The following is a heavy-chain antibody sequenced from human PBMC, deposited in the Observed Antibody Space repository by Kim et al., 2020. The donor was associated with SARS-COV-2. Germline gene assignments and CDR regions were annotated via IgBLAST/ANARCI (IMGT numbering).Heavy chain of an antibody. CDR2: IYYSGST. Sequence: SETLSLTCTVSGGSISSYYWSWIRQPPGKGLEWIGYIYYSGSTNYNPSLKSRVTISVDTSKNQFSLKLSSVTAADTAVYYCARGNPERSYYYGSGKYYFDYWGQGTLVTVSS. V-gene: IGHV4-59*01. CDR1: GGSISSYY. D-gene: IGHD3-10*01. J-gene: IGHJ4*02. CDR3: ARGNPERSYYYGSGKYYFDY.